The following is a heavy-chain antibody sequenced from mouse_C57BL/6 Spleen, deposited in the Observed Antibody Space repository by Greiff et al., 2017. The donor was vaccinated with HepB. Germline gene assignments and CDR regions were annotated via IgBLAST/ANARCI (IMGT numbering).Heavy chain of an antibody. V-gene: IGHV1-80*01. D-gene: IGHD1-1*01. Sequence: VQGVESGAELVKPGASVKISCKASGYAFSSYWMNWVKQRPGKGLEWIGQIYPGDGDTNYNGKFKGKATLTADKSSSTAYMQLSSLTSEDSAVYFCARGDYYYGSSYEGFAYWGQGTLVTVSA. CDR1: GYAFSSYW. CDR3: ARGDYYYGSSYEGFAY. J-gene: IGHJ3*01. CDR2: IYPGDGDT.